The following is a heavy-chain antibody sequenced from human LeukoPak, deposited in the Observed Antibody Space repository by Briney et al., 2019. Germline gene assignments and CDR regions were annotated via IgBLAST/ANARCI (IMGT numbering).Heavy chain of an antibody. J-gene: IGHJ4*02. CDR1: GFTFSSYA. V-gene: IGHV3-30*04. CDR2: ISYDGSNK. Sequence: PGGSLRLSCAASGFTFSSYAMHWVRQAPGKGLEWVAVISYDGSNKYYADSVKGRFTISRDNSKNTLYLQMNSLRAEDTAAYYCARALPMVRGMYYFDYWGQGTLVTVSS. CDR3: ARALPMVRGMYYFDY. D-gene: IGHD3-10*01.